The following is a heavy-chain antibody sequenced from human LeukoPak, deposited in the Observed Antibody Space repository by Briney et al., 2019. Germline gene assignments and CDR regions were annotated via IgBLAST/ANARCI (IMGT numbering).Heavy chain of an antibody. D-gene: IGHD2-15*01. CDR1: GYTFTSNY. Sequence: ASVKVSCKASGYTFTSNYIHWVRQAPGQGLEWMGMIYPRDGSTSYAQRFQGRITMTRDTSTSTVYMELSSLRSEDTAVYYCARDIVVVVGATVHYGMDVWGQGTTVTVSS. CDR2: IYPRDGST. J-gene: IGHJ6*02. V-gene: IGHV1-46*01. CDR3: ARDIVVVVGATVHYGMDV.